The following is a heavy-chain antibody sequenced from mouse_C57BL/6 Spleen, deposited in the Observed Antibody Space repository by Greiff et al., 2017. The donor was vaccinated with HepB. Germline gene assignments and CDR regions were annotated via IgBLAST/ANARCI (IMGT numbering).Heavy chain of an antibody. CDR2: IYPGDGDT. Sequence: VQLQQSGAELVKPGASVKISCKASGYAFSSYWMNWVKQRPGKGLEWIGQIYPGDGDTNYNGKFKGKATLTADKSSSTAYMQLSSLTSEDSAVYFCARSREYDYDVYAMDYWGQGTSVTVSS. V-gene: IGHV1-80*01. CDR1: GYAFSSYW. D-gene: IGHD2-4*01. J-gene: IGHJ4*01. CDR3: ARSREYDYDVYAMDY.